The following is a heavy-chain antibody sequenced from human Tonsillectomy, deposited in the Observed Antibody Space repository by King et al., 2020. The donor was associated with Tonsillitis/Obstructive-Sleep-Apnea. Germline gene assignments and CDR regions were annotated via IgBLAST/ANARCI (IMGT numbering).Heavy chain of an antibody. CDR1: GFTFTTYG. Sequence: VQLVESGGGVVQPGRSLRLSCAASGFTFTTYGMHWVRQAPGKGLEWVAFIWSDGNHKYYADSVKGRFTISRDNSKNTLYFEMNSLRAEDTAVYYCTGDPPNSGYVFDCWGQGSLVTVSS. CDR2: IWSDGNHK. J-gene: IGHJ4*02. V-gene: IGHV3-33*01. CDR3: TGDPPNSGYVFDC. D-gene: IGHD5-12*01.